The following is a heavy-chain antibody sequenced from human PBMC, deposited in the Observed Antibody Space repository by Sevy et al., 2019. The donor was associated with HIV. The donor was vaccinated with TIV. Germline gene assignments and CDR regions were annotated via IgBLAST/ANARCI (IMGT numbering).Heavy chain of an antibody. V-gene: IGHV3-23*01. CDR2: ITISGGTT. Sequence: GGSLRLSCAASGFTFSNYAMCWVRQAPGKGLEWVSVITISGGTTYYADSVKGRFTISRDSSKNTLYLQMNSLRAEDTAVYYCAKDRVSGTYYTGDFDYWGQGTLVTVSS. CDR3: AKDRVSGTYYTGDFDY. D-gene: IGHD3-10*01. J-gene: IGHJ4*02. CDR1: GFTFSNYA.